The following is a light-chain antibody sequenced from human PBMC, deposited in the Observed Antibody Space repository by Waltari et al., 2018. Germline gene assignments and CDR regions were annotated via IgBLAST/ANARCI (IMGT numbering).Light chain of an antibody. J-gene: IGLJ3*02. CDR3: SSYTTNTRV. CDR2: DVS. V-gene: IGLV2-14*03. Sequence: QSALTQPASVSASPGQSITIACTGTSGDLVIGNRDSWYQQYPGNAPKLMIYDVSSRPSGVSDRFSGSKSGNTASLTISGLQVEDEADYYCSSYTTNTRVFGGGTKLTVL. CDR1: SGDLVIGNR.